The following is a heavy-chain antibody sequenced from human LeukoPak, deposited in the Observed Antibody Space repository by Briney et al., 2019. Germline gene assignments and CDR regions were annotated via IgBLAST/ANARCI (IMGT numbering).Heavy chain of an antibody. CDR1: GFTFSSYW. Sequence: GGSLRLSCAASGFTFSSYWMHWVRQAPGKGLVWVSLINSDGSSTTYADSVKGRFTISRDNAKNTFYLQMNSLRAEDTAVYYCVRTLHNWLDPRGQGTLVTVSS. V-gene: IGHV3-74*01. J-gene: IGHJ5*02. CDR3: VRTLHNWLDP. CDR2: INSDGSST. D-gene: IGHD3-16*01.